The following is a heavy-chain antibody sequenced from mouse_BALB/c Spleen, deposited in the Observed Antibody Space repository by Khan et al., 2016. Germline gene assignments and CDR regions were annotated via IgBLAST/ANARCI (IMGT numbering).Heavy chain of an antibody. CDR3: PSSTHSFSAIDY. V-gene: IGHV1-31*01. CDR2: IDPCNGGT. CDR1: GYSFTSYY. J-gene: IGHJ4*01. Sequence: VQLQQSGPELMKPGASVKISCKASGYSFTSYYMHWVKQRQGKSIEWIGYIDPCNGGTSYNQKFKGKATLTVDKSSSKAYMNLRSLTSEDYAVYSCPSSTHSFSAIDYWVQGTSVTFSS. D-gene: IGHD1-1*01.